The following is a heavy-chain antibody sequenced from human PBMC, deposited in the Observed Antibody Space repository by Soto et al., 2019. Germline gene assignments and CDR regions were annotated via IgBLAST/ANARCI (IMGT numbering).Heavy chain of an antibody. J-gene: IGHJ4*02. V-gene: IGHV3-53*01. D-gene: IGHD6-13*01. CDR2: IYSGGST. CDR1: GFTVSNNY. Sequence: EVQLVESGGGLIQPGGSLRLSCAASGFTVSNNYMRWVRQAPGKGLEWVSLIYSGGSTHYADSVKGRFTISRDNSKNTLYIHMNSLRVEDTAVYYCARDPPGIAASGGGGWGQGTLVTVSS. CDR3: ARDPPGIAASGGGG.